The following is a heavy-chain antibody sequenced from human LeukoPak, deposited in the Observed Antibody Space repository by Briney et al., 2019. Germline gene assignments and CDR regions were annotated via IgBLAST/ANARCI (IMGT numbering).Heavy chain of an antibody. V-gene: IGHV3-20*04. CDR2: INWNGGST. CDR1: GFTFDDCG. Sequence: PGGSLRLSCAAAGFTFDDCGMSWVRQAPGKGLEWVSGINWNGGSTGYADSVQGRFTISRDNAKTSLYLQMNSLRAEDTALYYCARVAYSSGWYSYFDYWGQGTLVTVSS. J-gene: IGHJ4*02. D-gene: IGHD6-19*01. CDR3: ARVAYSSGWYSYFDY.